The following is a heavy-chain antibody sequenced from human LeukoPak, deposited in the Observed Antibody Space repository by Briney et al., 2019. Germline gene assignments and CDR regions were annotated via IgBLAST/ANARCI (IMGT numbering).Heavy chain of an antibody. J-gene: IGHJ6*02. Sequence: SVKVSCKASGGTFSSYAISWVRQAPGQGLEWMGRIIPILGIANYAQKFQGRVTITADKSTSTAYMELSSLRSEDTAVYYCARARRDGYNLNYYYGMDVWGQGTTVTVSS. CDR2: IIPILGIA. V-gene: IGHV1-69*04. CDR1: GGTFSSYA. CDR3: ARARRDGYNLNYYYGMDV. D-gene: IGHD5-24*01.